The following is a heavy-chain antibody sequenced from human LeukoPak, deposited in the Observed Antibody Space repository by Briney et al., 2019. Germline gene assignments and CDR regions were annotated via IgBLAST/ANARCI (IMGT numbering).Heavy chain of an antibody. J-gene: IGHJ5*02. V-gene: IGHV4-38-2*02. Sequence: SETLSLTCSVSGYSISSAYYWGWIRQPPGKGLEWIGTMYHSGSTNYNPSLKSRVTISVDTSKNQFSLKLSSVTAADTAVYYCARRRAAAGKWFDPWGQGTLVTVSS. CDR2: MYHSGST. D-gene: IGHD6-13*01. CDR1: GYSISSAYY. CDR3: ARRRAAAGKWFDP.